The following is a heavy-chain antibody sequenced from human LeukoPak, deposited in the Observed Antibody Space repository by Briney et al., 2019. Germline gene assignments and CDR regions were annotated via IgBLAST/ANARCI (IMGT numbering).Heavy chain of an antibody. J-gene: IGHJ3*01. Sequence: PSETLSLTCTVSGGSISSYHWSWIRQPPGKGLEWIGYIYYSGSTNYNPSLKSRVTISIDASKNQFSLWLSSVTAADTAVYHCASARLGSGLEGTFDVWGQATMVTVS. CDR2: IYYSGST. CDR3: ASARLGSGLEGTFDV. CDR1: GGSISSYH. D-gene: IGHD6-25*01. V-gene: IGHV4-59*01.